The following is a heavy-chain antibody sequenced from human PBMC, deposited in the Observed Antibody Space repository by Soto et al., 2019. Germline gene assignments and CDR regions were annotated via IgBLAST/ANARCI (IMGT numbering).Heavy chain of an antibody. J-gene: IGHJ4*02. CDR3: AGEARGFDY. CDR2: ISSTGSTT. V-gene: IGHV3-48*02. Sequence: EVQLVESGGGSIQTGGSLRLSCAASGFTFSSYNMNWVRQAPGKGLEWISYISSTGSTTYYADSVKGRFTTSSDNAKNSQCLLMNSLRDEDTAVYYCAGEARGFDYWGQGTLVTVSS. CDR1: GFTFSSYN. D-gene: IGHD3-10*01.